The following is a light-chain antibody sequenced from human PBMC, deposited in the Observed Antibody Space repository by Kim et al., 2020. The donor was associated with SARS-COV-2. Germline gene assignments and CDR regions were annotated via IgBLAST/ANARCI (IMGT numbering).Light chain of an antibody. CDR1: SSAVGIYNY. CDR2: DVS. V-gene: IGLV2-11*01. J-gene: IGLJ2*01. CDR3: CSYAGSYTFKV. Sequence: QSVTISCTGTSSAVGIYNYVSWYQQRPGKAPQLMIYDVSKRPSGVPDRFSGSKSGNTASLTISGLQAEDEADYYCCSYAGSYTFKVFGGGTQLTVL.